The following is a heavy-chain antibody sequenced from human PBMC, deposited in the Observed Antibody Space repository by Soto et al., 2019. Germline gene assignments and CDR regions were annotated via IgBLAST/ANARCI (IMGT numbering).Heavy chain of an antibody. V-gene: IGHV1-69*02. J-gene: IGHJ4*02. CDR1: GGTFSSYT. CDR2: IIPILGIA. CDR3: ARSGYSGGWRLDY. Sequence: QVQLVQSGAEVKKPGSSVKVSCKASGGTFSSYTISWVRQAPGQGLEWMGRIIPILGIANYAQKFQGRVTITADKSTSTAYMELSSLRSEDTAVYYCARSGYSGGWRLDYWGQGTLVTVSS. D-gene: IGHD6-19*01.